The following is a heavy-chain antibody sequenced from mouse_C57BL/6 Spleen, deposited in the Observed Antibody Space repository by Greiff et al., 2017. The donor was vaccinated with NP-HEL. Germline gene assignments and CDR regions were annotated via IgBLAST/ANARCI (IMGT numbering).Heavy chain of an antibody. CDR2: INPSNGGT. Sequence: QVQLQQPGTELVKPGASVKLSCKASGYTFTNYWMHWVKQRPGQGLEWIGNINPSNGGTNSNEKFKTKATLTVDKPSSTAYMQLSSLTSEDSAVYYCARRPYYESYAMDYWGQGTSVTVSS. CDR1: GYTFTNYW. V-gene: IGHV1-53*01. CDR3: ARRPYYESYAMDY. D-gene: IGHD2-10*01. J-gene: IGHJ4*01.